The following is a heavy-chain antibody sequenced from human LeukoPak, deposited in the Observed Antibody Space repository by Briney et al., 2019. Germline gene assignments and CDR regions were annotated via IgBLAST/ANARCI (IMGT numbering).Heavy chain of an antibody. V-gene: IGHV4-39*01. CDR2: IYYSGST. CDR3: ARAARPDYYDSPFDY. Sequence: SETLSLTCTVSGGSIRSSSSNYYWGWIRQSPGKGLEWIGTIYYSGSTYYNLSLKSRVTISVDTSKNQFSLRLSSVTAADTAVYYCARAARPDYYDSPFDYWGQGTLVTVSS. J-gene: IGHJ4*02. CDR1: GGSIRSSSSNYY. D-gene: IGHD3-22*01.